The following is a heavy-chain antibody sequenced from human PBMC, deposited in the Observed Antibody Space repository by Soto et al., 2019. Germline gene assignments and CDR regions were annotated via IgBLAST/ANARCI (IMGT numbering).Heavy chain of an antibody. J-gene: IGHJ5*02. V-gene: IGHV4-34*01. D-gene: IGHD2-15*01. CDR2: INHSGST. Sequence: SETLSLTCAVYGGSFSDYYWSWIRQPPGKGLEWIGEINHSGSTNYNPSLKSRVTISVDTSKNQFSLKLSSVTAADTAVYYCAGGKKINWFDPWGQGTLVTVS. CDR1: GGSFSDYY. CDR3: AGGKKINWFDP.